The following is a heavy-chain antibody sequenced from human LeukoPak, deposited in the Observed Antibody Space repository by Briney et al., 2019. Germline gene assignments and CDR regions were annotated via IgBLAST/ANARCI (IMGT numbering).Heavy chain of an antibody. J-gene: IGHJ4*02. D-gene: IGHD3-22*01. V-gene: IGHV1-18*01. CDR1: GYTFTSYG. CDR2: ISAYNGNT. CDR3: ARVPVYYYDSSGYYWGDY. Sequence: ASAKVSCKASGYTFTSYGISWVRQAPGQGLEWMGWISAYNGNTNYAQKLQGRVTMTTDTSTSTAYMELRSLRSDGTAVYYCARVPVYYYDSSGYYWGDYWGQGTLVTVSS.